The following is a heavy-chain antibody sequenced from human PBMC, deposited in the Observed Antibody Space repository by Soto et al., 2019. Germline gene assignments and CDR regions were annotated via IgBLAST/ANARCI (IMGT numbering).Heavy chain of an antibody. V-gene: IGHV4-39*01. Sequence: SETLSLTCTVSGVSIGRSLYYWGWIRQPPGKGLEWIGTVSYSGSTYYNPSLKSRLTISVDTSKNQFSLKLSSVTAADTALYYCARHAYGSGSNYSPSDYWGQGTLVTVSS. CDR2: VSYSGST. D-gene: IGHD3-10*01. CDR3: ARHAYGSGSNYSPSDY. J-gene: IGHJ4*02. CDR1: GVSIGRSLYY.